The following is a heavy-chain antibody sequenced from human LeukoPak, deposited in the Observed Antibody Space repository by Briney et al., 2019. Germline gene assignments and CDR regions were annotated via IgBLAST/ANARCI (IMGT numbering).Heavy chain of an antibody. V-gene: IGHV4-34*01. CDR2: INHSGST. CDR1: GGSFSGYY. J-gene: IGHJ5*02. D-gene: IGHD6-6*01. Sequence: PSETLSLTCAVYGGSFSGYYWSWIRQPPGKGLEWIGEINHSGSTNYNPSLKSRVTISVDTSKNQFSLTLSSVTAADTAVYYCARGRGIAARRWFDPWGQGTLVTVSS. CDR3: ARGRGIAARRWFDP.